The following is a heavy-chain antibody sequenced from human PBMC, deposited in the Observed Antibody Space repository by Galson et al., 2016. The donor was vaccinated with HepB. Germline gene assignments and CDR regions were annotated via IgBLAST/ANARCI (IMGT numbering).Heavy chain of an antibody. J-gene: IGHJ4*02. Sequence: SLRLSCAASGFTFSNYLMHWVRQAPGKGLAWVAVIWYDGSNKYYAESVKGRLTISRDNSRNTLYLQMNNLRAEDTAVYYCARGPVRGYFDYWGQGTLVTVSS. CDR3: ARGPVRGYFDY. CDR1: GFTFSNYL. V-gene: IGHV3-30*14. CDR2: IWYDGSNK. D-gene: IGHD3-10*02.